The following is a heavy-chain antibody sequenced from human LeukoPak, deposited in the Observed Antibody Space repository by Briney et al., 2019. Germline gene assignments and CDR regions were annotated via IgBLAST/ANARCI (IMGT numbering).Heavy chain of an antibody. V-gene: IGHV4-30-4*07. D-gene: IGHD4-17*01. J-gene: IGHJ3*02. Sequence: SETLSLTCAVSGGSISSGGYSGSWIRQPPGKGLEWIGYIYYSGSTYYNPSLKSRVTISVDTSKNQFSLKLSSVTAADTAVYYCARAPDLYGDHSDDAFDIWGQGTMVTVSS. CDR3: ARAPDLYGDHSDDAFDI. CDR2: IYYSGST. CDR1: GGSISSGGYS.